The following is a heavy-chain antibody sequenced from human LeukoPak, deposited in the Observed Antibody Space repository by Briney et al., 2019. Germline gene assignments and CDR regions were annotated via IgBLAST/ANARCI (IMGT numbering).Heavy chain of an antibody. CDR2: IGSSGSTV. Sequence: GGSLRLSCAASGFSFSGYEMNWVRQAPGKGLEWVSYIGSSGSTVYYADSVKGRFTTSRDNAKNSLYLQMNSLRDEDTAVYYCARDTPLYADSPDAFDIWGQGTMVTVSS. V-gene: IGHV3-48*03. J-gene: IGHJ3*02. CDR3: ARDTPLYADSPDAFDI. D-gene: IGHD2/OR15-2a*01. CDR1: GFSFSGYE.